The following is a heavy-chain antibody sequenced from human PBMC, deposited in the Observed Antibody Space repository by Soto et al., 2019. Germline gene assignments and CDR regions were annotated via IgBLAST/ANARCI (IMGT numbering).Heavy chain of an antibody. CDR3: ARGSSNWAYYFDF. D-gene: IGHD6-13*01. CDR1: GFTFSSYS. J-gene: IGHJ4*02. Sequence: PGGSLRLSCAASGFTFSSYSLNWVSQAPGKGLEWVSYITSSGTTVYYADSVRGRFTISRDNAKNSLYLQMNSLRDDDTAVYYCARGSSNWAYYFDFWGQGTLVTVSS. CDR2: ITSSGTTV. V-gene: IGHV3-48*02.